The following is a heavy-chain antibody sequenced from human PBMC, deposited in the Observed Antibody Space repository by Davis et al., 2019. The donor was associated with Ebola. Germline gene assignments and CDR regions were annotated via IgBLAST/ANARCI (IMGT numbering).Heavy chain of an antibody. D-gene: IGHD6-19*01. Sequence: GESLKISCAASGFTFSNYWMSWVRQAPGKGLVYVSRISSDGGITSYADSVKGRFTISRDNAKSTLYLQMNSLTAEDTAVYYCAKGDNSGWYGFDYWGQGTLVTVSS. CDR3: AKGDNSGWYGFDY. CDR2: ISSDGGIT. CDR1: GFTFSNYW. V-gene: IGHV3-74*01. J-gene: IGHJ4*02.